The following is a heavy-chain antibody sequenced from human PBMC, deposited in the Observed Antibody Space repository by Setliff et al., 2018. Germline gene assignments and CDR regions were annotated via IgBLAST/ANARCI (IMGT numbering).Heavy chain of an antibody. CDR1: GFTFSGYS. V-gene: IGHV3-48*04. CDR2: ISSSSSTI. D-gene: IGHD6-25*01. CDR3: VRDTTSGWMLTN. J-gene: IGHJ4*02. Sequence: PGGSLRLSCAASGFTFSGYSMNWVRQAPGKGLEWVSYISSSSSTIYYADSVRGRFTISRDNARDSLYLQMNSLRAEDTAVYYCVRDTTSGWMLTNWGQGTLVTVSS.